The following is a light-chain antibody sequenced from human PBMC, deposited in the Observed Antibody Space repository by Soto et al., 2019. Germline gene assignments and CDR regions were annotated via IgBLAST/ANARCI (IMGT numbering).Light chain of an antibody. CDR1: QSVSSSY. Sequence: IVLRQSPGTLSLSPGERATLSCRASQSVSSSYLAWYQQKPGQAPRLLIYGASTRATGIPDRFSGSGSGTDFTLTISSLEPEDSAVYYCQQRHMWPITFGQGTRLAIK. CDR2: GAS. CDR3: QQRHMWPIT. V-gene: IGKV3D-20*02. J-gene: IGKJ5*01.